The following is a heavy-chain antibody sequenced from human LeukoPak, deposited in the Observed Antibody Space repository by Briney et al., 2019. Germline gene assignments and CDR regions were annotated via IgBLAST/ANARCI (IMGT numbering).Heavy chain of an antibody. V-gene: IGHV4-34*01. D-gene: IGHD3-3*01. Sequence: SETLSLTCAVYGGSFSGYYWSWIRQPPGKGLEWIGEINHSGSTNYNPSLKSRVTISVDTSKSQFSLKLSSVTAADAAVYYCARSYDFWSGYKPSYFDYWGQGTLVTVSS. J-gene: IGHJ4*02. CDR3: ARSYDFWSGYKPSYFDY. CDR1: GGSFSGYY. CDR2: INHSGST.